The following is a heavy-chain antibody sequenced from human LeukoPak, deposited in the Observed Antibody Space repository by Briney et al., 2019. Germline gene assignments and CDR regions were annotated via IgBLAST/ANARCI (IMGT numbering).Heavy chain of an antibody. J-gene: IGHJ4*02. D-gene: IGHD3-9*01. Sequence: PGGSLRLSCAASGFTFSSYGMHWVRQATGKGLEWVAFIRYDGSNKYYADSVKGRLTISRDNSKNTLYLQMNSLRAEDTAVYYCAKRGIRYFDWLSDFDYWGQGTLVTVSS. CDR3: AKRGIRYFDWLSDFDY. CDR1: GFTFSSYG. CDR2: IRYDGSNK. V-gene: IGHV3-30*02.